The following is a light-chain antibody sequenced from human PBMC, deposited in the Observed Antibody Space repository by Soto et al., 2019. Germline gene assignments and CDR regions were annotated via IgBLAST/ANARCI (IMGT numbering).Light chain of an antibody. CDR3: QQYGGGPWT. V-gene: IGKV3-20*01. Sequence: DIVLTQSPGTLSLSPGEGATLSCRASQSLSNVFLAWYQQKPGQAPRLLIYGASRRATGIPDRFSGSGSGTDFTLTIRRLEPEDFAVFYCQQYGGGPWTFGQGTKVESK. CDR1: QSLSNVF. CDR2: GAS. J-gene: IGKJ1*01.